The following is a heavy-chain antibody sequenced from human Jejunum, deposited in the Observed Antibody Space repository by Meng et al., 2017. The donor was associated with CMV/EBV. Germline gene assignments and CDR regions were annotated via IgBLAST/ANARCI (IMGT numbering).Heavy chain of an antibody. Sequence: QAQLLPSWDVGNKPGASWKFSCKASGYTFTSYAIHWVRQAPGQRLEWMGWINGGNGKTKYSQKFQGRVTITRDTSASTAYMELSSLRSEDTAVYYCARDVVVPAALTVRIDYWGQGTLVTVSS. J-gene: IGHJ4*02. D-gene: IGHD2-2*01. CDR1: GYTFTSYA. CDR3: ARDVVVPAALTVRIDY. CDR2: INGGNGKT. V-gene: IGHV1-3*01.